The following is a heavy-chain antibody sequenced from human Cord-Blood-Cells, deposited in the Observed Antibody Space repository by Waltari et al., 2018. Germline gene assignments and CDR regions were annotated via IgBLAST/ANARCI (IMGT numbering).Heavy chain of an antibody. V-gene: IGHV4-39*07. CDR3: ARLNVPFYYDSSGYYYFDY. J-gene: IGHJ4*02. Sequence: QLQLQESGPGLVKPSENLSLTCTVSVGSISRSSDSWGWSRRPPGTGLEWIGSFYYSGSTYYNPSLKSRVTISVDTSKNQFSLKLSSVTAADTAVYYCARLNVPFYYDSSGYYYFDYWGQGTLVTVSS. D-gene: IGHD3-22*01. CDR2: FYYSGST. CDR1: VGSISRSSDS.